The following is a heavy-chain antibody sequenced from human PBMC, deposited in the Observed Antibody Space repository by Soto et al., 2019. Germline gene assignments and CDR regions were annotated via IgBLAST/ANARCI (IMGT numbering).Heavy chain of an antibody. CDR3: ARGITVTKAYYYYAMDV. D-gene: IGHD4-4*01. V-gene: IGHV3-11*01. Sequence: PGGSLRLSCAASGFTFSDYYMSWVRQAPGKGLEWVSYIRSSGTTIYYADSVKGRFTISRDNAKNSLYLQMNSLRAEDTAMYYCARGITVTKAYYYYAMDVWGQGTTVTV. CDR1: GFTFSDYY. CDR2: IRSSGTTI. J-gene: IGHJ6*02.